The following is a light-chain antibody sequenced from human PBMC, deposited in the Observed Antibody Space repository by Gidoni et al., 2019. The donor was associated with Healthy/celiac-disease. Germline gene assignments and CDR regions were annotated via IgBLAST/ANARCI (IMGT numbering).Light chain of an antibody. J-gene: IGKJ3*01. CDR1: QDISNY. CDR3: QQYDNLLAFT. CDR2: DAS. Sequence: DIQMTQSPSSLSASVGDRVTITCQASQDISNYLNWYQQKPGKAPKLLIYDASNLETGVPSRFSGSGSGTDFTFTISSLQPEDIATYYYQQYDNLLAFTFGPGTKVDIK. V-gene: IGKV1-33*01.